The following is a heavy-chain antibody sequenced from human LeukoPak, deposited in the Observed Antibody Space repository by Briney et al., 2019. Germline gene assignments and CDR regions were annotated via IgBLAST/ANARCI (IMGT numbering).Heavy chain of an antibody. J-gene: IGHJ4*02. Sequence: SETLSLTYAVYGGSFSGYYWSWIRQPPGKGLEWIGEINHSGSTNYNPSLKSRVTISVDTSKNQFSLKLSSVTAADTAVYYCARERPLRYDFWSGSGSAFDYWGQGTLVTVPS. CDR1: GGSFSGYY. D-gene: IGHD3-3*01. V-gene: IGHV4-34*01. CDR3: ARERPLRYDFWSGSGSAFDY. CDR2: INHSGST.